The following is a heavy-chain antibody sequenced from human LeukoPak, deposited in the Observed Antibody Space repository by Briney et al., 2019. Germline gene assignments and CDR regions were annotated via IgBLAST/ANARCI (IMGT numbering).Heavy chain of an antibody. CDR2: IDWDDDK. CDR1: GFSLSTSGMC. J-gene: IGHJ6*02. V-gene: IGHV2-70*01. Sequence: SGPALVKPTQTLTLTCTFSGFSLSTSGMCVSWIRQPPGKALEWLALIDWDDDKYYSTSLKTRLTISKDTSKNQVVLTMTNMDPVDTATYYCARIRRAVAGRDYYYGMDVRGQGTTVTVSS. CDR3: ARIRRAVAGRDYYYGMDV. D-gene: IGHD6-19*01.